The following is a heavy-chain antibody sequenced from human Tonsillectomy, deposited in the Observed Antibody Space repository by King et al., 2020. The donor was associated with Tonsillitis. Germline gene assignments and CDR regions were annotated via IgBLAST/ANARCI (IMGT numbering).Heavy chain of an antibody. CDR1: GYIFTGYF. Sequence: VQLVESGAEVKKSGASVRVSCKASGYIFTGYFIHWVRQAPGQGLEWMGWINPNTGDTNCRQRFQGRVTMTRDTSISTVFMELSSLRSDDTAIYYCAKNSETYGSGQIGFFDPWGQGTLVTVSS. CDR2: INPNTGDT. D-gene: IGHD1-26*01. CDR3: AKNSETYGSGQIGFFDP. V-gene: IGHV1-2*02. J-gene: IGHJ5*02.